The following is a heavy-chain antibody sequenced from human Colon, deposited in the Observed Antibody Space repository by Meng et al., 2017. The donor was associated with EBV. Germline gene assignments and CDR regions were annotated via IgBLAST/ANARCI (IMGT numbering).Heavy chain of an antibody. D-gene: IGHD4-17*01. V-gene: IGHV4-31*03. J-gene: IGHJ2*01. CDR1: GGSISSGNHY. CDR3: ASLYGDSSVWYLDL. Sequence: QVQLQESGPGLVKPSPXLSLTCXVSGGSISSGNHYWSWIRQHPGKGLEYIGYIYYSGSTYYNPSLKSRVIISVDTSKNQFSLRLNSVTAADTAVYYCASLYGDSSVWYLDLWGRGTMVTVSS. CDR2: IYYSGST.